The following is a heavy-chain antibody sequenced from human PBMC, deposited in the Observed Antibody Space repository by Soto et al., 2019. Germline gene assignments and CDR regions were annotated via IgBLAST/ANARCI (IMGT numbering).Heavy chain of an antibody. J-gene: IGHJ3*02. D-gene: IGHD3-3*01. CDR2: ISAYNGNT. CDR3: ARSPSHSYYDFWSGHATFDT. Sequence: GASVKVSCKASGYTCTIYGISCVLQSALQGLDWMGWISAYNGNTNYAQKLQGRVTMTTDTSTSTAYMELRSLRSGDTAVYYCARSPSHSYYDFWSGHATFDTWGQGTMVTVSS. CDR1: GYTCTIYG. V-gene: IGHV1-18*01.